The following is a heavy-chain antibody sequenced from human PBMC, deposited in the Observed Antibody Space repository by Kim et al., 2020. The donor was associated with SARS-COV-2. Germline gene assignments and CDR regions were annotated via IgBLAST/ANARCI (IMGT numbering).Heavy chain of an antibody. D-gene: IGHD6-6*01. CDR2: ISAYNGNT. CDR1: GYTFTSYG. V-gene: IGHV1-18*01. J-gene: IGHJ4*02. Sequence: ASVKVSCKASGYTFTSYGISWVRQAPGQGLEWMGWISAYNGNTNYAQKLQGRVTMTTDTSTSTAYMELRNLRSDDTAVYYCARDLHPLREYSSSYFDYWGQGTLVTVSS. CDR3: ARDLHPLREYSSSYFDY.